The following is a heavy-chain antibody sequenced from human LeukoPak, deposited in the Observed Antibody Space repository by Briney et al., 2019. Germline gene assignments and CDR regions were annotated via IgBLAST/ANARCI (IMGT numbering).Heavy chain of an antibody. Sequence: PGGSLRLSCAASGFTFSDYYMSWIRQAPGKGLEWVSYISSSSSYTNYADSVKGRFTISRDNAKNSLYLQMNSLRAEDTAVYYRARAKAVPSYYYYGMDVWGQGTTVTVSS. V-gene: IGHV3-11*06. CDR2: ISSSSSYT. J-gene: IGHJ6*02. CDR3: ARAKAVPSYYYYGMDV. D-gene: IGHD6-19*01. CDR1: GFTFSDYY.